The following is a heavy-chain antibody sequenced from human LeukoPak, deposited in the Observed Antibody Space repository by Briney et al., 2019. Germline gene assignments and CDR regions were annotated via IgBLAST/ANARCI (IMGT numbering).Heavy chain of an antibody. CDR1: GGSISSSSYY. J-gene: IGHJ6*02. CDR3: ARNGIYYYYGMDV. V-gene: IGHV4-39*01. CDR2: IYYSGST. D-gene: IGHD1-1*01. Sequence: SETLSLTCTVSGGSISSSSYYWGWIRQPPGRGLEWIGSIYYSGSTYYNPSLQSRVTISVDTSKNQFSLKLSSVTAADTAVYYCARNGIYYYYGMDVWGQGTTVTVSS.